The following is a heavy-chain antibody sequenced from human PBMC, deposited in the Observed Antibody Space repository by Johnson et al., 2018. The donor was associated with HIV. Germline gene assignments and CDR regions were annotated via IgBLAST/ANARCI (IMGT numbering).Heavy chain of an antibody. CDR3: AKERLDLGMLDAFDI. CDR1: GFTFSSYG. CDR2: ISYDGSNK. Sequence: QAQLVESGGGVVQPGRSLRLSCAASGFTFSSYGMHWVRQAPGKGLEWVAVISYDGSNKYYADSVKGRFTISRDNSKNTLYLQMNSLRAEDTAVYYCAKERLDLGMLDAFDIWGQGTMVTVSS. J-gene: IGHJ3*02. V-gene: IGHV3-30*18. D-gene: IGHD7-27*01.